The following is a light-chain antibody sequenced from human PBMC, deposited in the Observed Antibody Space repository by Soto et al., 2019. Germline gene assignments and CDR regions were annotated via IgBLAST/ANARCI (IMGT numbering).Light chain of an antibody. Sequence: QSALTQPASVSGSPGQSITISCTGTRSDVGGYNYVSWYQQHPGKAPKLMIYDVSNRPSGVYNRFSGSKSGNTASLTISGLQAEDEADYYCSSYTSSSTLVVFGGGTKLNVL. CDR2: DVS. V-gene: IGLV2-14*01. CDR1: RSDVGGYNY. CDR3: SSYTSSSTLVV. J-gene: IGLJ2*01.